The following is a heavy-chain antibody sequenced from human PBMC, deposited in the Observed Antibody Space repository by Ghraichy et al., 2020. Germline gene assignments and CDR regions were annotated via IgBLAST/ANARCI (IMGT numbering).Heavy chain of an antibody. D-gene: IGHD3-22*01. CDR3: VKDRAPGRYDSSGYYYGHDC. CDR2: ISGSGATT. J-gene: IGHJ4*02. V-gene: IGHV3-23*01. CDR1: GFTFTTYA. Sequence: GGSLRLSCAASGFTFTTYAMSWVRQAPGKGLDWVSAISGSGATTYYADSVEGRFTISRDNSKNTLYLQMNSLRTEDTAVYFCVKDRAPGRYDSSGYYYGHDCWGQGTLVTVSS.